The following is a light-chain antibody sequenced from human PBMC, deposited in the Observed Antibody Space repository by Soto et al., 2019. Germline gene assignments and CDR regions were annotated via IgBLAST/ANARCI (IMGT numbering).Light chain of an antibody. Sequence: QSVLTQPASVSGSPGQSITISCTGTNSDVGGYNSVSWYQQHPGKAPKLMIYEVSNRPSGVSNRFSGSKSGNTASLTISGLQAEDEADYYCSSYTTSSTPVFGTGTKVTVL. CDR1: NSDVGGYNS. CDR2: EVS. CDR3: SSYTTSSTPV. J-gene: IGLJ1*01. V-gene: IGLV2-14*01.